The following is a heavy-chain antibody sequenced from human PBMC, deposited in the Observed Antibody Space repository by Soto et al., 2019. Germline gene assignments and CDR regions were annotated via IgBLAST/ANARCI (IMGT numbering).Heavy chain of an antibody. CDR2: ISWNSGSI. J-gene: IGHJ4*02. CDR1: GFTFDDYA. Sequence: GGSLRLSCAASGFTFDDYAMHWVRQAPGKGLEWVSGISWNSGSIGYADSVKGRFTISRDNAKNSLYLRMNSLRAEDTALYYCAKDTVFRPFTFGGVIQYFDYWGQGTLVTVSS. CDR3: AKDTVFRPFTFGGVIQYFDY. V-gene: IGHV3-9*01. D-gene: IGHD3-16*02.